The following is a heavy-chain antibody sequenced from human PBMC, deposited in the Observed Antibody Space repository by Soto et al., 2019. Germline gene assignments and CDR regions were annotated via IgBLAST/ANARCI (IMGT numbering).Heavy chain of an antibody. D-gene: IGHD2-15*01. CDR3: ARDRYCSGGSCYSFEGAVLYGMDV. CDR1: CGSISSGVYY. CDR2: IYYSGST. Sequence: SETLSLTCTVSCGSISSGVYYWSWIRQHPGKGLEWIGYIYYSGSTYYNPSLKSRVTISVDTSKNQFSLKLSSVTAADTAVYYCARDRYCSGGSCYSFEGAVLYGMDVWGQGTTVTVS. J-gene: IGHJ6*02. V-gene: IGHV4-31*03.